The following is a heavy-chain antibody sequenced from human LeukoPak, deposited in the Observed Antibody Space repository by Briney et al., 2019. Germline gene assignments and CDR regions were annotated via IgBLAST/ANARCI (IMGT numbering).Heavy chain of an antibody. V-gene: IGHV4-34*01. CDR2: INHSGST. J-gene: IGHJ4*02. Sequence: PSETLSPTCAVYGGSFSGYYWSWIRQPPGKGLEWIGEINHSGSTNYNPSLKSRVTISVDTSKNQFSLKLSSVTAADTAVYYCARSYYGGNPGVWWASYYFDYWGQGTLVTVSS. CDR1: GGSFSGYY. CDR3: ARSYYGGNPGVWWASYYFDY. D-gene: IGHD4-23*01.